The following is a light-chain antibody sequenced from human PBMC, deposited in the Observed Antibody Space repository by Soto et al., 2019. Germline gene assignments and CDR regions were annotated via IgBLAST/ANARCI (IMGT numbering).Light chain of an antibody. V-gene: IGKV3-20*01. CDR2: DTS. J-gene: IGKJ5*01. Sequence: EFVLTQSPGTLSLSPGERATLSCRASQSLTNSFIAWYQQRPGQAPRLLIYDTSSRASGIPDRFSGSGSGTDFTLTISRLETEDFAVFYCQQYGTSEIIFGQGTRREIK. CDR1: QSLTNSF. CDR3: QQYGTSEII.